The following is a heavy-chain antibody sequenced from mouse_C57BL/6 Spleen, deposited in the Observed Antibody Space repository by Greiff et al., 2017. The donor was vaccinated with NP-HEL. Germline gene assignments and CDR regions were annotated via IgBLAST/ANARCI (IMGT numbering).Heavy chain of an antibody. Sequence: VQLQQSGPELVKPGASVKLSCKASGYSFTDYNMNWVKQSNGKSLEWIGVINPNYGTTSYNQKFKGKATLTVDQSSSTAYMQLNSLTSEDSAVYYCAKDAGYIYDDAMDYWGQGTSVTVSS. J-gene: IGHJ4*01. CDR3: AKDAGYIYDDAMDY. CDR2: INPNYGTT. CDR1: GYSFTDYN. V-gene: IGHV1-39*01. D-gene: IGHD3-2*02.